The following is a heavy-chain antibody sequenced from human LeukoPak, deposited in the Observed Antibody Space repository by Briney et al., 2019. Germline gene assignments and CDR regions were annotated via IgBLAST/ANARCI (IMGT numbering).Heavy chain of an antibody. J-gene: IGHJ4*02. D-gene: IGHD1-7*01. CDR3: AGARTHGGNYLYYFDY. Sequence: GASVKLSCKASGGTFSSYAISWVRQAPGQGLEWMGGIIPIFGTANYAQKFQGRVTITADESTSTAYMELSSVRSEDTAVYYCAGARTHGGNYLYYFDYWGQGTLVTVSS. CDR2: IIPIFGTA. CDR1: GGTFSSYA. V-gene: IGHV1-69*01.